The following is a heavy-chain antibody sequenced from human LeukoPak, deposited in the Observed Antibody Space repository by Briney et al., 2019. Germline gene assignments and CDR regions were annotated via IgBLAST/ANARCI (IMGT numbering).Heavy chain of an antibody. CDR1: GFTFSSYA. D-gene: IGHD3-10*01. CDR3: AKALQGSGSYYNPGAFDI. J-gene: IGHJ3*02. Sequence: GGSLRLSCVASGFTFSSYAMSWVRQAPGKGLEWVSTISGRGGSAYYADSVKGRFTISRDNSKNTLYLQMNSLRAEDTAVYYCAKALQGSGSYYNPGAFDIWGQGTMVTVSS. V-gene: IGHV3-23*01. CDR2: ISGRGGSA.